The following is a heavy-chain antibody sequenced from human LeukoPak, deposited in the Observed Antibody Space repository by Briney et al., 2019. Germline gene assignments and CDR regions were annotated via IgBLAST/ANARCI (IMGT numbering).Heavy chain of an antibody. CDR1: GFTFSSYA. CDR2: ISGSGGST. J-gene: IGHJ4*02. V-gene: IGHV3-23*01. CDR3: AKDPRYSSSWYFDY. D-gene: IGHD6-13*01. Sequence: GGSRRLSCAASGFTFSSYAISWVRQAPGKVLEWVSAISGSGGSTYYADSVKGRFTISRDNSKNKLYLQMKSLRAEDTAVYYCAKDPRYSSSWYFDYWGQGTLVTVSS.